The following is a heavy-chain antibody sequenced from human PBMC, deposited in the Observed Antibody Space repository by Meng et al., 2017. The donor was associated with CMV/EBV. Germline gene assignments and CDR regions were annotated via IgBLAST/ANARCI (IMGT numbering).Heavy chain of an antibody. V-gene: IGHV4-34*01. CDR1: GGSFSGYY. J-gene: IGHJ4*02. D-gene: IGHD3-22*01. CDR3: ARGFGRGYYYDSSGYFVY. Sequence: GSLRLSCAVYGGSFSGYYWSWIRQPPGKGLEWIGEINHSGSTNYNPSLKSRVTISVDTSKNQFSLKLSSVTAADTAVYYCARGFGRGYYYDSSGYFVYWGQGTLVTVSS. CDR2: INHSGST.